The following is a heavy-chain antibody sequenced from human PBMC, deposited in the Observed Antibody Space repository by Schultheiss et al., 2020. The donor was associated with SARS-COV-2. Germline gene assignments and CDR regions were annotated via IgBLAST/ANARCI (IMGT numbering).Heavy chain of an antibody. CDR3: ARGRTNGVWDY. D-gene: IGHD2-8*01. J-gene: IGHJ4*02. Sequence: GESLKISCAASGFTFSSYAMSWVRQAPGKGLEWVSAISGSGGSTYYADSVKGRFTISRDNSKNTLYLQMNSLRAEDTAVYYCARGRTNGVWDYWGQGTLVTVSS. CDR1: GFTFSSYA. V-gene: IGHV3-23*01. CDR2: ISGSGGST.